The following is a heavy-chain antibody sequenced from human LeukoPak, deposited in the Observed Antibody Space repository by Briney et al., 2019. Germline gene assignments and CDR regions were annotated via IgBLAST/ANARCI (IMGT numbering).Heavy chain of an antibody. CDR3: ARVDFGDFPSYYYMDV. V-gene: IGHV1-69*13. Sequence: SVKVSCKASGGTFSSYAISWVRQAPGQGLEWMGGIIPIFGTANYAQKFQGRVTITADESTSTAYMELSSLRSEDTAVYYCARVDFGDFPSYYYMDVWGKGTTVTVSS. CDR1: GGTFSSYA. CDR2: IIPIFGTA. J-gene: IGHJ6*03. D-gene: IGHD3-3*01.